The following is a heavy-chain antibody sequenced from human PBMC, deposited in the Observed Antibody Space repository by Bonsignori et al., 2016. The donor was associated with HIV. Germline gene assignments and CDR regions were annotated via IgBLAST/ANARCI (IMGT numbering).Heavy chain of an antibody. D-gene: IGHD6-13*01. CDR1: GDTFRSYV. J-gene: IGHJ4*02. Sequence: QVQLVQSGAEVKKPGSSVKVSCKASGDTFRSYVIAWVRQAPGQRLEWMGRIVVTLQKTHYAEKFQGRVAISADEGTNTAHMELFSLTSDDTAVYYCARDLRGMSNHFDNWGQGTLVTVSS. CDR3: ARDLRGMSNHFDN. CDR2: IVVTLQKT. V-gene: IGHV1-69*11.